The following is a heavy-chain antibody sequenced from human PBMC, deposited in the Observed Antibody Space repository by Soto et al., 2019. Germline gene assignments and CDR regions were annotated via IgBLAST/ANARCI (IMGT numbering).Heavy chain of an antibody. J-gene: IGHJ5*02. D-gene: IGHD3-3*02. CDR3: ASPKIAFYNWFDP. CDR2: IYYSGST. CDR1: GDSISSSSHY. V-gene: IGHV4-39*01. Sequence: SETLSPTCTFSGDSISSSSHYWGWIRQPPGKGLEWIGSIYYSGSTYYNPSLKSRVTISVDTSKNQFSLKLSSVTAADTAVYYCASPKIAFYNWFDPWGQGTLVTVSS.